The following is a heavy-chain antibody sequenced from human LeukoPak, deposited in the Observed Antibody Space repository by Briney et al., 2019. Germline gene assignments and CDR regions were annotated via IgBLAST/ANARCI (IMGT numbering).Heavy chain of an antibody. Sequence: GSLRLSCAASGFTFSSYAMSWVRQAPGKGLEWVSAISGSGGSTYYADSVKGRFTISRDNAKNSLYLQMNSLRAEDTAVYYCARDPEAQYCSSTSCYTPFGYWGQGTLVTVSS. CDR2: ISGSGGST. D-gene: IGHD2-2*02. CDR3: ARDPEAQYCSSTSCYTPFGY. CDR1: GFTFSSYA. V-gene: IGHV3-23*01. J-gene: IGHJ4*02.